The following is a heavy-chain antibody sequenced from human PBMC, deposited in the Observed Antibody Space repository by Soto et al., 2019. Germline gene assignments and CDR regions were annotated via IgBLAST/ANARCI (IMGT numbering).Heavy chain of an antibody. Sequence: PGGSLRLSCAASGFTFSSYSMHWVRQAPGKGLEWVAAISHDGSNKFYADSVKGRFTISRDSSKNTLLLQMDSLRTEDTAVYYCARGRISESPYKAFGLWGHGTVVTVSS. CDR3: ARGRISESPYKAFGL. CDR2: ISHDGSNK. V-gene: IGHV3-30-3*01. J-gene: IGHJ3*01. CDR1: GFTFSSYS. D-gene: IGHD3-10*01.